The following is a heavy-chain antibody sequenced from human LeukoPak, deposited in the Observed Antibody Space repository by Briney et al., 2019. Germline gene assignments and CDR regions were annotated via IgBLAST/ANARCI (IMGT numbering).Heavy chain of an antibody. CDR3: ATHRPNAGYDFWSGYYI. CDR1: GGTFSSYA. CDR2: ISAYNGNT. V-gene: IGHV1-18*01. Sequence: ASVKVSCKASGGTFSSYAISWVRQAPGQGLEWMGWISAYNGNTNYAQKLQGRVTMTTDTSTSTAYMELRSLRSDDTAVYYCATHRPNAGYDFWSGYYIWGQGTLVTVSS. D-gene: IGHD3-3*01. J-gene: IGHJ4*02.